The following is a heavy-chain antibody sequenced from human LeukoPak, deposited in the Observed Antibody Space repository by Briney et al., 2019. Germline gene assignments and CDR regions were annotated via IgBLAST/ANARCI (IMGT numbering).Heavy chain of an antibody. CDR2: INPNSGGT. CDR3: ARDIAAPYNSWFDP. J-gene: IGHJ5*02. CDR1: GYTFTGYY. D-gene: IGHD6-13*01. Sequence: ASVKVSCKASGYTFTGYYMHWVRQAPGQGLEWMGRINPNSGGTNYAQKFQGRVTMTRDTSISTAYMELSRLRSDDTAVCYCARDIAAPYNSWFDPWGQGTLVTVSS. V-gene: IGHV1-2*06.